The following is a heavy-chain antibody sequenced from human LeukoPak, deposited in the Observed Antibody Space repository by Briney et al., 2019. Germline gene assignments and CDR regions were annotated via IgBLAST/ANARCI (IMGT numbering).Heavy chain of an antibody. CDR1: GFTFSSYA. CDR3: AKEYGDPPKIDY. Sequence: GGSLRLSCAASGFTFSSYAMSLVRQASGKGLEWVSAISGSGGSRYYADSVKGRFTISRDNSKNTLYLQMNSLRAEDTAVYYCAKEYGDPPKIDYWGQGTLVTVSS. D-gene: IGHD4-17*01. V-gene: IGHV3-23*01. CDR2: ISGSGGSR. J-gene: IGHJ4*02.